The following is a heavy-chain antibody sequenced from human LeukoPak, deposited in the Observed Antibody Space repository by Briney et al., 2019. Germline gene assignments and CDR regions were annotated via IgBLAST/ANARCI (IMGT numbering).Heavy chain of an antibody. CDR1: GFTFSSYA. CDR2: ISYDGSNK. J-gene: IGHJ5*02. D-gene: IGHD3-10*01. CDR3: AKDLLITMVRGASSSASDP. Sequence: PGGSLRLSCAASGFTFSSYAMHWVRQAPGKGLEWVAVISYDGSNKYYADSVKGRFTISRDNSKNTLYLQMNSLRAEDTAVYYCAKDLLITMVRGASSSASDPWGQGTLVTVSS. V-gene: IGHV3-30*04.